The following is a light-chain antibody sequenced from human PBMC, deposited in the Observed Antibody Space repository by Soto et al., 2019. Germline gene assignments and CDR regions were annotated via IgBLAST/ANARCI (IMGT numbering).Light chain of an antibody. J-gene: IGKJ3*01. CDR3: QQSDVTPSP. CDR2: AAS. Sequence: DIQMTQSPSSLSASVGDRVTITCRASQPIDTYLNWYQQKPGKAPNLLIYAASSLQTGVPSRFSGSGSGTDFTLTITSLKPEDFATYFCQQSDVTPSPFGPGTKVDIK. CDR1: QPIDTY. V-gene: IGKV1-39*01.